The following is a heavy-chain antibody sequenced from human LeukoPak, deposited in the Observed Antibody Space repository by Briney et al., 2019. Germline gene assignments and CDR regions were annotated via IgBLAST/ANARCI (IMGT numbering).Heavy chain of an antibody. V-gene: IGHV4-61*08. J-gene: IGHJ6*03. CDR2: IYYSGST. CDR1: GVSISSDDYY. CDR3: ARVNWNYDHYYYYYMDV. Sequence: SETLSLTCTVSGVSISSDDYYWSWLRQPPGKGLEWIGYIYYSGSTNYNPSLKSRVTISVDTSKNQFSLKLSSVTAADTAVYYCARVNWNYDHYYYYYMDVRGKGTTVTVSS. D-gene: IGHD1-7*01.